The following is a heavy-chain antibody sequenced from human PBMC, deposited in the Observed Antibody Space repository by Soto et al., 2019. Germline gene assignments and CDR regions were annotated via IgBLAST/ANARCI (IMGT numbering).Heavy chain of an antibody. V-gene: IGHV4-4*02. Sequence: QVQPQESGPGLVKPSGTLSLTCAVSGGSISSSNWWSWVRQPPGKGLEWIGEIYHSGSTNYNPSLKTRVTISGDKSQHPFSLKLSSVTAADTAVYYCAINCISTSCYPYGMDVWGQGTTVTVSS. CDR1: GGSISSSNW. D-gene: IGHD2-2*01. J-gene: IGHJ6*02. CDR2: IYHSGST. CDR3: AINCISTSCYPYGMDV.